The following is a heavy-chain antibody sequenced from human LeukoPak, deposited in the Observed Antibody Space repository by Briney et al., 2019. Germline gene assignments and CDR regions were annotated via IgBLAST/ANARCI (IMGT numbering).Heavy chain of an antibody. J-gene: IGHJ4*02. Sequence: GESLQISCKGSGYSFTTYWIVWVRQMPGKGLEWMGIIYPDDSDTRNSPSFQGHVTISADKSISTAYLQWSSLKASDTAMYYCARLAAAGGNPYYLDYWGRGTQVTVSS. V-gene: IGHV5-51*01. D-gene: IGHD6-25*01. CDR1: GYSFTTYW. CDR3: ARLAAAGGNPYYLDY. CDR2: IYPDDSDT.